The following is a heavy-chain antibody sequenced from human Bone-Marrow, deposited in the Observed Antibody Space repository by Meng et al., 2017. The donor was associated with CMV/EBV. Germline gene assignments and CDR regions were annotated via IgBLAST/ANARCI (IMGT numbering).Heavy chain of an antibody. Sequence: LSLTCAASGFTFSSYEMNWVRQAPGKGLEWVSYISSSGSTIYYADSVKGRFTISRDNAKNSLYLQMNSLRAEDTAVYYCAREGYCTNGVCYRGLGAFDIWGQGTMVTVSS. CDR3: AREGYCTNGVCYRGLGAFDI. V-gene: IGHV3-48*03. J-gene: IGHJ3*02. CDR2: ISSSGSTI. D-gene: IGHD2-8*01. CDR1: GFTFSSYE.